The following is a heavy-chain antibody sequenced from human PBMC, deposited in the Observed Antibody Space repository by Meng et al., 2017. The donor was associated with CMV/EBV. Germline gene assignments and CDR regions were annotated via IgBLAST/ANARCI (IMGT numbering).Heavy chain of an antibody. CDR1: GGSISSSSYY. D-gene: IGHD6-6*01. V-gene: IGHV4-39*07. J-gene: IGHJ5*02. Sequence: GGSISSSSYYWGWIRQPPGKGLEWIGSIYYSGSTYYNPSLKSRVTISVDTSKNQFSLKLSSVTAADTAVYYCARNPTAARGVDWFDPWGQGALVTVSS. CDR3: ARNPTAARGVDWFDP. CDR2: IYYSGST.